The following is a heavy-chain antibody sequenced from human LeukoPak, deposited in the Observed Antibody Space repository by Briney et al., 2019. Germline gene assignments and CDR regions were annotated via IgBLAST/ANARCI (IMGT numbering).Heavy chain of an antibody. Sequence: GGSLRLSCAASGFTFNNYAMSWVRQAPGTGLEWVSTISSGATTTYYADSVKGRFTISRDNAKNTLYLQMNSLRAEDTAVYYCARRPGYCSGGSCSYLDYWGQGTLVTVSS. J-gene: IGHJ4*02. D-gene: IGHD2-15*01. CDR2: ISSGATTT. V-gene: IGHV3-23*01. CDR3: ARRPGYCSGGSCSYLDY. CDR1: GFTFNNYA.